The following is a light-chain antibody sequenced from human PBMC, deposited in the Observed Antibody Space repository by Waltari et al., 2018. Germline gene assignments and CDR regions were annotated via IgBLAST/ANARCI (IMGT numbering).Light chain of an antibody. CDR2: GAS. J-gene: IGKJ4*01. Sequence: EIVLPQSPGTLSLSPGERATLSCRASQSVRSNYLAWSQQKPGQAPRLLIYGASTRATGIPARFSGSGSGTEFTLSISSLQSEDFAVYYCQHYSNWPLTFGGGTKVEIK. CDR3: QHYSNWPLT. V-gene: IGKV3-15*01. CDR1: QSVRSN.